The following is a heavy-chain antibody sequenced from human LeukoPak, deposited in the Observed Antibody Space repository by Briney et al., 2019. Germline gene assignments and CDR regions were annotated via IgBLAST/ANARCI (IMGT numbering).Heavy chain of an antibody. CDR1: GFTFSSYA. D-gene: IGHD4-23*01. V-gene: IGHV3-23*01. Sequence: HPGGSLRLSCAASGFTFSSYAMSWVRQAPGKGLEWVSATSGSGGSTYYADSVKGRFTISRDNSKNTLYLQMNSLRAEDTAVYYCAKAPTRLRWNLEEVYYYYGMDVWGQGTTVTVSS. CDR3: AKAPTRLRWNLEEVYYYYGMDV. CDR2: TSGSGGST. J-gene: IGHJ6*02.